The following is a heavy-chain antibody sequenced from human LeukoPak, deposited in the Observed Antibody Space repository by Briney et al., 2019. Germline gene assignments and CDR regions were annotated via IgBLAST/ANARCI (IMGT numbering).Heavy chain of an antibody. J-gene: IGHJ5*02. V-gene: IGHV4-34*01. CDR2: INHSGST. Sequence: SETLSLTCAVYGGSFSGYYWSWIRQPPGKGLEWTGEINHSGSTNYNPSLKSRVTISVDTSKNQFSLKLSSVTAADTAVYYCARVTGYSSSYWFDPWGQGTLVTVSS. CDR3: ARVTGYSSSYWFDP. D-gene: IGHD6-13*01. CDR1: GGSFSGYY.